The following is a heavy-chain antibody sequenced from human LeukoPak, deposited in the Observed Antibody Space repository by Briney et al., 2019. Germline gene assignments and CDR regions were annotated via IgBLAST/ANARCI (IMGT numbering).Heavy chain of an antibody. Sequence: PSETLSLTCTVSGGSISSSSYYWGWIRQPPGKGLEWIGSIYYSGSTYYNPSLKSRVTISVDTSKNQFSLKLSSVTAADTAVYYCARDRADWGYYFDYWGQGTLVTVSS. CDR2: IYYSGST. V-gene: IGHV4-39*02. J-gene: IGHJ4*02. CDR3: ARDRADWGYYFDY. D-gene: IGHD3-16*01. CDR1: GGSISSSSYY.